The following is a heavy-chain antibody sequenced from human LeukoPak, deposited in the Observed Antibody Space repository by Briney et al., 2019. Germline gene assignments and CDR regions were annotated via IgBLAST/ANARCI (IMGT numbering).Heavy chain of an antibody. Sequence: GGSLRLSCGASGFTLRINWMTWVRPAPGRGRVGVASINQDGSVKYYVDSVKGRFTISRDNARNSLSLQMDSLGVEDTAVYFCARWGQTSWYYYFDNWGQGTLVTVSS. CDR2: INQDGSVK. J-gene: IGHJ4*02. CDR3: ARWGQTSWYYYFDN. CDR1: GFTLRINW. D-gene: IGHD6-13*01. V-gene: IGHV3-7*01.